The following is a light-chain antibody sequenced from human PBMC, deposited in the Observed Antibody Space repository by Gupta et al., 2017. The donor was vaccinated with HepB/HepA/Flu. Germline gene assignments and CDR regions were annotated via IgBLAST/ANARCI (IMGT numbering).Light chain of an antibody. Sequence: QSALTPPPSVSAARGKKVTSSCPGSSTNTGKNALSWYQQGTGKAPRLLIYDNNKRHSGIPERFSGSKSGTSATMGTTGLQTGEEAAYYCGTWDTSVNVVVFGGGTKVTVL. J-gene: IGLJ2*01. CDR3: GTWDTSVNVVV. V-gene: IGLV1-51*01. CDR2: DNN. CDR1: STNTGKNA.